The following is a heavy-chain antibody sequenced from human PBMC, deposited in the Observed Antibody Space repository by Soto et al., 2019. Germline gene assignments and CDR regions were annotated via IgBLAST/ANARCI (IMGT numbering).Heavy chain of an antibody. CDR3: ARVSASYDFWSGYDNWFDP. V-gene: IGHV1-69*12. J-gene: IGHJ5*02. CDR2: IIPIFGTA. CDR1: GGTFSSYA. D-gene: IGHD3-3*01. Sequence: QVQLVQSGAEVKKPGSSVKVSCKASGGTFSSYAISWVRQAPGQGLEWMGGIIPIFGTANYAQKFQGRVTLTADESTSTAYMELSSLRSEDTAVYYCARVSASYDFWSGYDNWFDPWGQGTLVTVSS.